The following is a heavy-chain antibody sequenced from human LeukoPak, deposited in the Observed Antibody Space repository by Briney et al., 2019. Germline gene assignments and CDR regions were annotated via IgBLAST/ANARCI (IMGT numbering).Heavy chain of an antibody. Sequence: GGSLRLSCAASGFTFSTYVMSWVRQAPGKGLEWVSAISGSGGSTYYADSVKGRFTISRDNSKNTLYLQMNSLGADDTAVYYCAKGNWRYFDYWGQGTLVTASS. J-gene: IGHJ4*02. CDR2: ISGSGGST. V-gene: IGHV3-23*01. CDR1: GFTFSTYV. D-gene: IGHD1-1*01. CDR3: AKGNWRYFDY.